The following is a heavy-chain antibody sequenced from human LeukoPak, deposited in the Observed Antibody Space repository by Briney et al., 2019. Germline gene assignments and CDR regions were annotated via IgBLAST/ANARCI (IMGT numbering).Heavy chain of an antibody. Sequence: GASVKVSCKASGGTFSSYAISWVRQAPGQGLEWMGGIIPIFGTANYAQKFQGRVTITADESTSTAYMELSSLRSEDTAVYYCAKEIRSPVVGGGSPNLPDYWGQGTLVTVSS. D-gene: IGHD2-15*01. J-gene: IGHJ4*02. CDR1: GGTFSSYA. CDR2: IIPIFGTA. V-gene: IGHV1-69*13. CDR3: AKEIRSPVVGGGSPNLPDY.